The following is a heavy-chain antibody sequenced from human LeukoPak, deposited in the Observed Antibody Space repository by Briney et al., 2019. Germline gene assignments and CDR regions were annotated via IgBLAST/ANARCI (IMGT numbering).Heavy chain of an antibody. J-gene: IGHJ1*01. CDR1: GYRFTAYP. V-gene: IGHV1-2*02. CDR3: ARGMDAEAFQI. CDR2: MNPHSGET. D-gene: IGHD2-2*03. Sequence: GASVKVSCKTSGYRFTAYPLHWVRQAPGQGLAWLGWMNPHSGETNNAQKFQGRVTMTRDTSISVAYMQLSSLRSDDTAVYYCARGMDAEAFQIWAQGTLVTVSS.